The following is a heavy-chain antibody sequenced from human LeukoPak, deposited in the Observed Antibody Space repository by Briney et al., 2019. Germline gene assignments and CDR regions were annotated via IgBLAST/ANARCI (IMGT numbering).Heavy chain of an antibody. CDR1: GGSFSGYY. CDR2: INHSGST. Sequence: SDTLSLTCAVYGGSFSGYYWSWIRQPPRRGLEGIREINHSGSTNYNPSLKSRVTISVDTSKNQFSLKLSSVTAADTAVYYCARGRGYCSSTSCYHLDVWGKGTTVTVSS. J-gene: IGHJ6*04. D-gene: IGHD2-2*01. CDR3: ARGRGYCSSTSCYHLDV. V-gene: IGHV4-34*01.